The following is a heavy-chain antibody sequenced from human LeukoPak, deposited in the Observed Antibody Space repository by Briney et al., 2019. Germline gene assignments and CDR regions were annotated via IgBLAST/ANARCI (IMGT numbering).Heavy chain of an antibody. D-gene: IGHD3-10*01. J-gene: IGHJ4*02. CDR2: ISSDGSNT. V-gene: IGHV3-74*01. Sequence: GGSLRLSCAASGFTFSSYSMHWVRQAPGKGLVWVSRISSDGSNTGYAGSVKGRFTISRDNAKNTVYLQMNSLSAEDTAVYYCASSFPTVHYGAQGTLVTVSS. CDR3: ASSFPTVHY. CDR1: GFTFSSYS.